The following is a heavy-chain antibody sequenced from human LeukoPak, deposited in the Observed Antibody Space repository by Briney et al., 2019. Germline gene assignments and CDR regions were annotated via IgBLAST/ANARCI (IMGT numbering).Heavy chain of an antibody. CDR1: GGSISSSSYY. Sequence: SETLSLTCTVSGGSISSSSYYWGWIRQPPGKGLEWIGSIYYSGSTYYNPSLKSRVTISVDTSKNQFSLKLSSVTAADTAVYYCAREPKQLVPPNYYYMDVWGKGTTVTVSS. CDR2: IYYSGST. CDR3: AREPKQLVPPNYYYMDV. J-gene: IGHJ6*03. V-gene: IGHV4-39*07. D-gene: IGHD6-6*01.